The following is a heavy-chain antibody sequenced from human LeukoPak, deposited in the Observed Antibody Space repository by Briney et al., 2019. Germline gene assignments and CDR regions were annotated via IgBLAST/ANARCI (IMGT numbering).Heavy chain of an antibody. J-gene: IGHJ4*02. CDR2: INHSGST. CDR1: GGSFSGYY. CDR3: ARRGDYYDSSGYYRD. D-gene: IGHD3-22*01. Sequence: SETLSLTCAVYGGSFSGYYWSWIRQTPGKGLEWIGEINHSGSTNYNPSLKSRVTISVDTSKNQFSLKLSSVTAADTAVYYCARRGDYYDSSGYYRDWGQGTLVTVSS. V-gene: IGHV4-34*01.